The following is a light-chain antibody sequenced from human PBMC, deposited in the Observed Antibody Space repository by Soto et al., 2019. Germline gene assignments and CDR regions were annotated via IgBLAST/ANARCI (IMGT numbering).Light chain of an antibody. CDR2: HAS. Sequence: ETVLTQSPATLSLSPGETATLSCRASEYVDIYLAWYQQKPGQAPRLLIYHASNRATGIPARFSGSGSGTDFTLTIISLEPEDSAVYYCQQRRNWPPLTFGGGTRVEIK. CDR3: QQRRNWPPLT. J-gene: IGKJ4*01. CDR1: EYVDIY. V-gene: IGKV3-11*01.